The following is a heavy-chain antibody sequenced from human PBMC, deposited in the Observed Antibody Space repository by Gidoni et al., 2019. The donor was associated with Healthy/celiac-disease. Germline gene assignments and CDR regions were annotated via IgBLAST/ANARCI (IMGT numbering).Heavy chain of an antibody. V-gene: IGHV3-11*05. CDR1: GFTFSDYY. Sequence: QVQLVESGGGLVKPGGSLRLSCAASGFTFSDYYMSWIRQAPGKGLEWVSYISSSSSYTNYADSVKGRFTISRDNAKNSLYLQMNSLRAEDTAVYYCARDLSNYDYIWGSYRQGKDNWFDPWGQGTLVTVSS. CDR3: ARDLSNYDYIWGSYRQGKDNWFDP. D-gene: IGHD3-16*02. CDR2: ISSSSSYT. J-gene: IGHJ5*02.